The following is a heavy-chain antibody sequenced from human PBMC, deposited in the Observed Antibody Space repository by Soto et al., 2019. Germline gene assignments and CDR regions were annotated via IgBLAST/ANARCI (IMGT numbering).Heavy chain of an antibody. V-gene: IGHV4-59*01. CDR2: IYYSGIT. D-gene: IGHD6-13*01. CDR1: GGSISSYY. Sequence: QVQLQESGPGLVKPSETLSLTCTVSGGSISSYYWSWIRQPPGKGLEWIGYIYYSGITNYNPSLKSRVTISVDTSKNQLSLKLSSVTAADTAVYYCASSNIAAAGFYYHGMDVWGRGTTVTVSS. CDR3: ASSNIAAAGFYYHGMDV. J-gene: IGHJ6*02.